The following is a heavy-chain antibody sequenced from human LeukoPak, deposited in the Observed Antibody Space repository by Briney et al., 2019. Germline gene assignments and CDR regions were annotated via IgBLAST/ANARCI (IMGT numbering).Heavy chain of an antibody. J-gene: IGHJ4*02. CDR3: ARGVGGYFDY. CDR2: LSGSGEST. CDR1: GFTFSSYA. Sequence: PGGSLRLSCAASGFTFSSYAMSWVRQAPGKGLEWVSALSGSGESTYYADSVKGRFTISRDNSKNTLYLQMNSLRAEDTAVYYCARGVGGYFDYWGQGTLVTVSS. D-gene: IGHD4-23*01. V-gene: IGHV3-23*01.